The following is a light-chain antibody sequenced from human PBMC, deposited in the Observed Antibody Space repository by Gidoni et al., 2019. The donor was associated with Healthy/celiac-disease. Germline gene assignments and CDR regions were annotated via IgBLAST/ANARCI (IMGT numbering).Light chain of an antibody. J-gene: IGKJ1*01. CDR3: QQSYSTPVT. Sequence: DIQMTQSPSSLSASVGDSVTITCRASQSISSYLNWYQQKPGKASKLLIYAASSLQSGVPSRFSGSGSGTDFTLTISSLQPEDFATYYCQQSYSTPVTFGQGTKVEIK. V-gene: IGKV1-39*01. CDR2: AAS. CDR1: QSISSY.